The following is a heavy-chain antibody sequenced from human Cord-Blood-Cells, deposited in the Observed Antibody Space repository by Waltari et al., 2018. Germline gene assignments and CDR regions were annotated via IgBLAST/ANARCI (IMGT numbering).Heavy chain of an antibody. CDR3: GRAQFELGIGWGKHYFDY. CDR2: INPKSGGT. V-gene: IGHV1-2*04. CDR1: GYTFTGYY. Sequence: QVQLVQSGAEVKKPWASVKVSCKASGYTFTGYYMHWVRQAPGQGLEWMGWINPKSGGTNYAQKFEGWVTMTRDTSISAAYLELRRLRSDGAAVYCCGRAQFELGIGWGKHYFDYWGQGTLVTVSS. D-gene: IGHD7-27*01. J-gene: IGHJ4*02.